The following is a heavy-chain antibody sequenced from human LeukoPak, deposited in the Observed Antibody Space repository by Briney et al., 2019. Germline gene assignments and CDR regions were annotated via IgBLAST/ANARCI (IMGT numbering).Heavy chain of an antibody. CDR1: GGSIRSSYYY. CDR3: ARGRTTDY. D-gene: IGHD4-11*01. V-gene: IGHV4-39*01. CDR2: IYDSGST. Sequence: PSETLSLTCTVSGGSIRSSYYYWGWIRQPPGKGLEWIGSIYDSGSTYYNPSLKSRVTISVDTSKNQFSLKLSSVTAADTAVYYCARGRTTDYWGQGTLVTVSS. J-gene: IGHJ4*02.